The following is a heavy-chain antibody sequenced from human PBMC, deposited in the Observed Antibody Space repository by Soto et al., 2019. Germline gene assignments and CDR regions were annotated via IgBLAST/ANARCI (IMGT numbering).Heavy chain of an antibody. CDR1: GFTFSSYS. V-gene: IGHV3-48*02. CDR2: ISSSSSTI. Sequence: PGGSLRLSCAASGFTFSSYSMNWVRQAPGKGLEWVSYISSSSSTIYYADSVKGRFTISRDNAKNSLYLQMNSLRDEDTAVYYCARKNTYYYDSSGRMYGCGQGTTVTVSS. D-gene: IGHD3-22*01. CDR3: ARKNTYYYDSSGRMYG. J-gene: IGHJ6*02.